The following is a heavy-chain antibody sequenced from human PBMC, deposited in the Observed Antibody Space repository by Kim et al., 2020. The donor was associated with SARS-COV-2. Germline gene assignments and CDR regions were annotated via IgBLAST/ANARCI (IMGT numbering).Heavy chain of an antibody. V-gene: IGHV4-28*05. D-gene: IGHD5-18*01. Sequence: SETLSLTCEVSGYSISTHTWWGWIRQPPGKGLEWMGYIHYTGNVEYNPSLQGRVAMSVDTSKGHFSLKLTSVTALDTAVYYCAKWDTRNWFDTWGQGILVTVSS. J-gene: IGHJ5*02. CDR3: AKWDTRNWFDT. CDR1: GYSISTHTW. CDR2: IHYTGNV.